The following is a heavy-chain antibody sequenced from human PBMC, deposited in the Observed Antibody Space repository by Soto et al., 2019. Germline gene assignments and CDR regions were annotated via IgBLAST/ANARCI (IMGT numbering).Heavy chain of an antibody. Sequence: QVQMVQSGAEVKKPGSSARVSCKVSGGTFSRHSISWVRQAPGQGLEWVGGIIPIFDATQYAQKFQGRLTITADESTTTFPLDLSGLIPADTAIYYCARDLTSVRGSWGQGTLVTVS. CDR1: GGTFSRHS. V-gene: IGHV1-69*01. D-gene: IGHD3-10*01. J-gene: IGHJ4*02. CDR2: IIPIFDAT. CDR3: ARDLTSVRGS.